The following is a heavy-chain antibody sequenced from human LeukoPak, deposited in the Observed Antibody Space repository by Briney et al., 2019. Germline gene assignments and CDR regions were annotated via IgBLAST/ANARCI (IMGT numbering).Heavy chain of an antibody. CDR3: ARSEELEPQNIYYYYSMDV. Sequence: SVKVSCKASGGTFSSYAISWVRQAPGQGLEWMGRIIPIFGTANYAQKFQGRVTITTDESTSTAYMELSSLRSEDTAVYYCARSEELEPQNIYYYYSMDVWGKGTTVTVSS. CDR2: IIPIFGTA. D-gene: IGHD1-1*01. J-gene: IGHJ6*03. CDR1: GGTFSSYA. V-gene: IGHV1-69*05.